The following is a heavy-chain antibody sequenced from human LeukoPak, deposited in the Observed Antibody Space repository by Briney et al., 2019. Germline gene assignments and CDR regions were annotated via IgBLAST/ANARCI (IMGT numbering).Heavy chain of an antibody. J-gene: IGHJ4*02. CDR1: GFTFSSYA. CDR3: ARQFSLGYLEY. V-gene: IGHV3-23*01. D-gene: IGHD3-16*01. Sequence: GGSLRLSCTASGFTFSSYAMAWVRQASGKGLEWVSALGGNAYYADSVKGRFTTSRDNSKNTLYLQMNSLRAEDTAVYYCARQFSLGYLEYWGQGTLVTVSS. CDR2: LGGNA.